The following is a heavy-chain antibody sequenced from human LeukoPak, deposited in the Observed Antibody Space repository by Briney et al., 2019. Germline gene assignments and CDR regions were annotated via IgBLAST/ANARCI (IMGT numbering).Heavy chain of an antibody. J-gene: IGHJ5*02. V-gene: IGHV4-30-4*01. CDR3: ARRTDDYGDYVTRAKSWFDP. CDR2: IYYSGST. D-gene: IGHD4-17*01. CDR1: GGSISSGDYY. Sequence: SETLPLTCTVSGGSISSGDYYWSWIRQPPGKGLEWIGYIYYSGSTYYNPSLKSRVTISVDTSKNQFSLKLSSVTAADTAVYYCARRTDDYGDYVTRAKSWFDPWGQGTLVTVSS.